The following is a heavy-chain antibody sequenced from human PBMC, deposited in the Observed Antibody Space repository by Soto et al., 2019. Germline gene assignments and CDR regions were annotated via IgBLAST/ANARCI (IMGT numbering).Heavy chain of an antibody. V-gene: IGHV4-31*02. CDR2: ISYTGTT. Sequence: PSETISFSWCLSWTSISSDCCYWSWIRQHPLKGREWIGYISYTGTTYYNPSLKSRVTISVDTSKNQFSLKLTYVTAADTALHNCARYGASNTLSNFDYGGQGALVTVSS. CDR1: WTSISSDCCY. D-gene: IGHD2-15*01. J-gene: IGHJ4*02. CDR3: ARYGASNTLSNFDY.